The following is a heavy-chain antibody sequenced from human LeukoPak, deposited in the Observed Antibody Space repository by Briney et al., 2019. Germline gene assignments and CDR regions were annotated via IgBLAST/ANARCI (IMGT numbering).Heavy chain of an antibody. CDR2: INHSGST. V-gene: IGHV4-34*01. CDR3: ATGGYCSSTSCYRGYYYGMDV. CDR1: GGSFSGYY. J-gene: IGHJ6*02. Sequence: SETLSLTCPVYGGSFSGYYWSWIRQPPGKGLEWVGEINHSGSTNYNPSLKSRVTISVDTSKNQFSLKLSSVTAADTAVYYCATGGYCSSTSCYRGYYYGMDVWGQGTTVTVSS. D-gene: IGHD2-2*01.